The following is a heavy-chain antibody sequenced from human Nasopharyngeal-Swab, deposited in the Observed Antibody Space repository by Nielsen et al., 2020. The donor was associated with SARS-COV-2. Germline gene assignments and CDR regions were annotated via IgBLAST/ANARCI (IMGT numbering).Heavy chain of an antibody. CDR3: ARAGGYCNGGSCDWFDV. J-gene: IGHJ5*02. CDR2: IYYSGFT. Sequence: SETLSLTCSVSGGAISSGDYYWTSIRQPPGKGLEWIGYIYYSGFTQYNPSLESRVSLSVDTSKNQFSLRLTSVTAADTALYYCARAGGYCNGGSCDWFDVWGQGTLVTVSS. V-gene: IGHV4-30-4*01. CDR1: GGAISSGDYY. D-gene: IGHD2-15*01.